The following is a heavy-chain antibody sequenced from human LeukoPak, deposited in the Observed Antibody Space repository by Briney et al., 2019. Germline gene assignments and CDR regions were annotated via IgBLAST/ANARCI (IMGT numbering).Heavy chain of an antibody. D-gene: IGHD6-13*01. CDR2: IYYSGST. CDR3: ARHWGYSSSNYGFDP. CDR1: GYSISSGYY. V-gene: IGHV4-38-2*01. J-gene: IGHJ5*02. Sequence: KPSETLSLTCAVSGYSISSGYYWGWIRQPPGKGLEWIGYIYYSGSTNYNPSLKSRVTISVDTSKNQFSLKLSSVTAADTAVYYCARHWGYSSSNYGFDPWGQGTLVTVSS.